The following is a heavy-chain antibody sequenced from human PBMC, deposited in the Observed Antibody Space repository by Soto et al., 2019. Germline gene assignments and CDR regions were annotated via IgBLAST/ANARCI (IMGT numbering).Heavy chain of an antibody. CDR3: ARGKAIDAEIYNGFDP. Sequence: QVQPVQSGAEVKKPGASVKISCKASGHTFTGYYIHWVRQSPGQGLEWMGWINHNSGGTDYGQKFQGRVTMTRDTSISTVYMELTRLRSADTAVDYCARGKAIDAEIYNGFDPWGQGTLVTVSS. V-gene: IGHV1-2*02. CDR1: GHTFTGYY. J-gene: IGHJ5*02. CDR2: INHNSGGT. D-gene: IGHD2-2*01.